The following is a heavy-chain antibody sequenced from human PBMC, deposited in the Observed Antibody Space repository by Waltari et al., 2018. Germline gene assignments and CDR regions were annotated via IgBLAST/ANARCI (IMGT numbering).Heavy chain of an antibody. D-gene: IGHD6-19*01. J-gene: IGHJ4*02. CDR1: GYTFTGYY. CDR2: INPNSGGT. Sequence: QVQLVQSGAEVKKPGASVKVSCKASGYTFTGYYMHWVRQAPGQGLEWMGRINPNSGGTNYAQKFQGRVTMTRDTSISTAYMELSRLRSDDTAVYYCARDLGSGGAVAGLYYFDYWGQGTLVTVSS. V-gene: IGHV1-2*06. CDR3: ARDLGSGGAVAGLYYFDY.